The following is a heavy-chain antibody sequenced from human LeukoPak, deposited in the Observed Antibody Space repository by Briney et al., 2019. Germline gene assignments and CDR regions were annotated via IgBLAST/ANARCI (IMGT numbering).Heavy chain of an antibody. CDR3: AKSRPWELPNFDS. CDR2: IRYDGSNK. V-gene: IGHV3-30*02. D-gene: IGHD1-26*01. Sequence: GGSLRLSCAASGFTFSSYGMHWVRQAPGKGLGWVAFIRYDGSNKYYADSVKGRFTISRDNSKKTLYLQMNSLRAEDTAVYYCAKSRPWELPNFDSWGQGTLVTVSS. CDR1: GFTFSSYG. J-gene: IGHJ4*02.